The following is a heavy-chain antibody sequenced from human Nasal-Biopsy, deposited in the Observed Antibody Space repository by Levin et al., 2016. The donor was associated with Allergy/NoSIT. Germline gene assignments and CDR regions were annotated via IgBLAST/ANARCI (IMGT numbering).Heavy chain of an antibody. V-gene: IGHV3-48*03. CDR2: ISSSSDTI. CDR1: GFTFSSYN. J-gene: IGHJ5*02. D-gene: IGHD2-21*02. CDR3: WAYCGGDCYSEGHWFDP. Sequence: GESLKISCAASGFTFSSYNMNWVRQAPGRGLEWVSYISSSSDTIYYADSVRGRFTISRNNAKKSLFLQMNSLSTEDTAVYYCWAYCGGDCYSEGHWFDPWGQGTLVTVSS.